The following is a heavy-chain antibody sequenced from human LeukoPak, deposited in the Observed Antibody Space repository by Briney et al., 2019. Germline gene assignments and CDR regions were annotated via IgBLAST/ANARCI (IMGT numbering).Heavy chain of an antibody. CDR1: GGFISSFY. V-gene: IGHV4-59*12. Sequence: PSETLSLTCTVCGGFISSFYWSWIRQPPGRGLEWIGNIFYSGSTYYSPSLKSRVTISLDTSRNQFSLKLNSVTAADTAVYYCAKSNGYGLVDIWGQGTMVTVSS. D-gene: IGHD3-10*01. CDR3: AKSNGYGLVDI. J-gene: IGHJ3*02. CDR2: IFYSGST.